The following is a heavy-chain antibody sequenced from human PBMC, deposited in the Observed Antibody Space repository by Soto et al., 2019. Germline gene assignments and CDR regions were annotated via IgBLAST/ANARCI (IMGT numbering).Heavy chain of an antibody. V-gene: IGHV1-69*01. CDR2: IIRLLGSA. CDR1: GGTFSTYG. D-gene: IGHD1-1*01. Sequence: QVQLVQSGAEVKKPGSSVKVSCKASGGTFSTYGISWVRRAPGQGLEWMGGIIRLLGSADFAQKFQGRVTITADESTGTVYMELNSLRSEDTAVYYCARIKRPPKGGYIYYYYGLDVWGQGTTVTVSS. CDR3: ARIKRPPKGGYIYYYYGLDV. J-gene: IGHJ6*02.